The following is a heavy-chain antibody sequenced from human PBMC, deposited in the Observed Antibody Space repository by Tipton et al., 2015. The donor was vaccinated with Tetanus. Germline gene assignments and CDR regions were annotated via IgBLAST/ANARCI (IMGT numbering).Heavy chain of an antibody. CDR1: GFTFSTHG. Sequence: SLRLSCAASGFTFSTHGMHWVRQAPGKGLEWVALVWYDGTRKYYTESVEGRFTISRDNSKNTLYLQMDSLRVEDTATYFCAGERFVEFLGPFQLGGQGPLVRVSS. V-gene: IGHV3-33*01. CDR3: AGERFVEFLGPFQL. CDR2: VWYDGTRK. D-gene: IGHD3-3*01. J-gene: IGHJ4*02.